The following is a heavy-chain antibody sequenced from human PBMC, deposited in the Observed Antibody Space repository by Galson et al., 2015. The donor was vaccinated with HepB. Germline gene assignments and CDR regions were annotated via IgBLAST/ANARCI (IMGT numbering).Heavy chain of an antibody. CDR3: AKDGGAGYPAWLAP. V-gene: IGHV1-2*02. J-gene: IGHJ5*02. CDR1: GYTFTDFY. CDR2: INPDSGGT. Sequence: SVKVSCKASGYTFTDFYFHWVRQAPGQGLEWMGWINPDSGGTHYAPKFQGRLTLTADTSISTAYMELTGLTSDDTAIYYCAKDGGAGYPAWLAPWGHGTLVTVSS. D-gene: IGHD2-15*01.